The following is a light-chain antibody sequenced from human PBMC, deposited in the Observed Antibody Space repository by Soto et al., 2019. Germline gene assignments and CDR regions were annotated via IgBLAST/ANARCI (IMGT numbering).Light chain of an antibody. CDR2: GAS. CDR1: QTVRSNF. Sequence: EIVLTQSPGALSFSPGERATLSCRASQTVRSNFLAWYQHKPGQDPRLLIYGASTTATGIPDRFSGSGSGTEFALTISRLEPEDFAVYFCLPHCDSPFTFGPATKGDI. CDR3: LPHCDSPFT. J-gene: IGKJ3*01. V-gene: IGKV3-20*01.